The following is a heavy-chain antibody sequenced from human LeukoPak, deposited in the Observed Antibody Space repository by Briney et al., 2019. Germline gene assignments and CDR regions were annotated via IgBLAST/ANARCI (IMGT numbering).Heavy chain of an antibody. Sequence: GGSLRLSCAASGFSFRSHGMTWVRQAPGKGLEWVAIIWSDGSGKYYGDSVQGRFTISRDNSKNTLYLEMNNLRAEDTAVYYCARGGGPKATGTLNWFDPWGQGTLVTVSS. D-gene: IGHD1/OR15-1a*01. CDR3: ARGGGPKATGTLNWFDP. V-gene: IGHV3-33*01. J-gene: IGHJ5*02. CDR1: GFSFRSHG. CDR2: IWSDGSGK.